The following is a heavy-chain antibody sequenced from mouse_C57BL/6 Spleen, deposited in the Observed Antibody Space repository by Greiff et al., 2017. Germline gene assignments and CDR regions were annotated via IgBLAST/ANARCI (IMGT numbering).Heavy chain of an antibody. CDR2: ISYDGSN. D-gene: IGHD1-1*01. CDR3: AVITTVVATDLCYAMDY. V-gene: IGHV3-6*01. Sequence: EVKLLESGPGLVKPSQSLSLTCSVTGYSITSGYYWNWLRQFPGNKLEWMGYISYDGSNNYNPSLKNRISITRDTTKNQYLLKLKSVTTEDTATYDCAVITTVVATDLCYAMDYWGQGTSVTVSA. CDR1: GYSITSGYY. J-gene: IGHJ4*01.